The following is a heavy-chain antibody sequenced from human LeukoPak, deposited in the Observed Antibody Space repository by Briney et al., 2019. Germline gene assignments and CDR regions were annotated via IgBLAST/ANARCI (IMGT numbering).Heavy chain of an antibody. CDR2: IYYSGST. CDR3: ARARYSSAPFDY. Sequence: PSETLSLTCIVSGGSISSYYWSWIRQPPGKGLEWIGYIYYSGSTNYNPSLMSRVTISVVTSKNQFSLKLSSVTAADTAVYYCARARYSSAPFDYWGQGTLITVSS. D-gene: IGHD6-25*01. V-gene: IGHV4-59*01. J-gene: IGHJ4*02. CDR1: GGSISSYY.